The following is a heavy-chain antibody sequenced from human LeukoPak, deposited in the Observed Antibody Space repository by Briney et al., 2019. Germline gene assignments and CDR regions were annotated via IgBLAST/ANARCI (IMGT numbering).Heavy chain of an antibody. CDR1: GFTFSSYS. CDR2: IKQDGSEK. D-gene: IGHD2-2*01. J-gene: IGHJ5*02. CDR3: VREDDTKVPAQRGDWFDP. Sequence: GGSMRFSCAASGFTFSSYSMNWVRQAPGKGLEWVANIKQDGSEKNYVDSVKGRFTISRDNAEDSLYLQMNSLRAEDTAVYYCVREDDTKVPAQRGDWFDPWGQGSLVTVSS. V-gene: IGHV3-7*01.